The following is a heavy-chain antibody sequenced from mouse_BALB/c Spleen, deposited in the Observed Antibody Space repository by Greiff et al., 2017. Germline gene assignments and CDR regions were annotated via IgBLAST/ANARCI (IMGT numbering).Heavy chain of an antibody. V-gene: IGHV5-6-4*01. CDR3: TRDEGAY. CDR2: ISSGGSYT. CDR1: GFTFSSYT. Sequence: EVKLVESGGGLVKPGGSLKLSCAASGFTFSSYTMSWVRQTPEKRLEWVATISSGGSYTYYPDSVKGRFTISRDNAKNTLHLQMSSLKSEDTAMYYCTRDEGAYWGQGTLVTVSA. J-gene: IGHJ3*01.